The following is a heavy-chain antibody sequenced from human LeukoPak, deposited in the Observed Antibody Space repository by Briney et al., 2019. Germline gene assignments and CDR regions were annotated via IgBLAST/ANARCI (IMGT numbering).Heavy chain of an antibody. CDR2: IIPIFGTA. CDR3: ASRELNGGSGNTKYYYYYYYMDV. V-gene: IGHV1-69*05. CDR1: GGTFSNYA. D-gene: IGHD3-10*01. Sequence: SVKVSCKASGGTFSNYAISWVRQAPGQGLEWMGGIIPIFGTANYAQKFQGRVTITTDESTSIAYMELSSLRSEDTAVYYCASRELNGGSGNTKYYYYYYYMDVWGKGTTVTVSS. J-gene: IGHJ6*03.